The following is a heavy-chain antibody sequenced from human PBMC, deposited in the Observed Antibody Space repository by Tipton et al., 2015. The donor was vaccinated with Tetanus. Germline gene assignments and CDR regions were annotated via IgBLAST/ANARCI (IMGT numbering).Heavy chain of an antibody. D-gene: IGHD4-17*01. CDR1: GGSISGSSYY. CDR2: IYYRGSI. V-gene: IGHV4-31*03. CDR3: ARGGNEYGDPPDY. J-gene: IGHJ4*02. Sequence: TLSLTCTVSGGSISGSSYYWGWIRQPPGKGLEWIGYIYYRGSIHYNPSLQSRVFISLDTSANQFSLKLNSVTAADTAVYYCARGGNEYGDPPDYWGPGSLVTVSS.